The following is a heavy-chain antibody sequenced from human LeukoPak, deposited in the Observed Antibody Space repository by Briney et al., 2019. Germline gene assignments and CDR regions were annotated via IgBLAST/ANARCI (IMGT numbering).Heavy chain of an antibody. J-gene: IGHJ3*02. V-gene: IGHV3-21*01. CDR3: ARDYTDAFDI. CDR2: ITGSSSYI. Sequence: GGSLRLSCSASGFTFNTFNMNWVRQAPGKGLEWVSSITGSSSYIYYADSVKGRFTISRDNAKNSLYLQMNSLRAEDTAVYYCARDYTDAFDIWGQGTLVTVSS. CDR1: GFTFNTFN.